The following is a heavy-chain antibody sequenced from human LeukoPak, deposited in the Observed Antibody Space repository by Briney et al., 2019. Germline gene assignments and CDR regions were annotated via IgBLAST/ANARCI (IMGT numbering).Heavy chain of an antibody. CDR2: INTNTGNP. CDR1: GYTFTSYA. D-gene: IGHD5-24*01. V-gene: IGHV7-4-1*02. J-gene: IGHJ5*02. Sequence: ASVKVSCKASGYTFTSYAMNWVRQAPGQGLEWMGWINTNTGNPTYAQGFTGRFVFSLDTSVSTAYLQISSLKAEDTAVYYCARVTDRDGYNYYWFDPWGQGTLVTVSS. CDR3: ARVTDRDGYNYYWFDP.